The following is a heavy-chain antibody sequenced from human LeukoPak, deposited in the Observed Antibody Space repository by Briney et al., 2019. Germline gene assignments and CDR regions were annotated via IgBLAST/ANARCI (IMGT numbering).Heavy chain of an antibody. D-gene: IGHD1-26*01. J-gene: IGHJ6*02. CDR3: AKDIGIAGGMDV. V-gene: IGHV3-9*01. CDR1: GFTFDEYA. CDR2: VSWNSDSI. Sequence: GGPLRLSCAASGFTFDEYAMHWVRQAPGKGLEWVSGVSWNSDSIGYVDSVKGRFTISRDNAKNSLYLQMNSLRTEDTALYYCAKDIGIAGGMDVWGQGTTVTVSS.